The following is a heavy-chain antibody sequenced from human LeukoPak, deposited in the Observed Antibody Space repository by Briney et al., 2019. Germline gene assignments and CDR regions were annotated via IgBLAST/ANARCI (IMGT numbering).Heavy chain of an antibody. CDR2: ISSSSSTI. V-gene: IGHV3-48*01. D-gene: IGHD3-10*01. CDR3: ARGSSFGSGTNDY. J-gene: IGHJ4*02. CDR1: GFTFSSYS. Sequence: GGSLRLSCAASGFTFSSYSMNWVRQAPGKGLEWVSYISSSSSTIYYADSVKGRFTISRDNAKNSLYLQMNSLRAEDTAVYYCARGSSFGSGTNDYWGQGTLVTVSS.